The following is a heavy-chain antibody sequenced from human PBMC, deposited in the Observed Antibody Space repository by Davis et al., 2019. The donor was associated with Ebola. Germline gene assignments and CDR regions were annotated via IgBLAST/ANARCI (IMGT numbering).Heavy chain of an antibody. D-gene: IGHD1-7*01. CDR2: ISYDGSNK. CDR1: GFTFSSYG. V-gene: IGHV3-30*03. Sequence: GGSLRLSCAASGFTFSSYGMHWVRQAPGKGLEWVAVISYDGSNKYYADSVKGRFSISRDNAKNSLYLQMNSLTAEDTAIYYCAREWRYDWNYVPFDYWGQGTLVTVSS. CDR3: AREWRYDWNYVPFDY. J-gene: IGHJ4*02.